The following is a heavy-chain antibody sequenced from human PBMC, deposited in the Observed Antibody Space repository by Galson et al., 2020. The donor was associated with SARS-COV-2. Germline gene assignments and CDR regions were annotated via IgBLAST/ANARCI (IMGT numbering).Heavy chain of an antibody. D-gene: IGHD3-10*01. V-gene: IGHV4-34*01. J-gene: IGHJ6*03. CDR1: GGSFSGYS. CDR2: INIGGNT. CDR3: ARGHRGVVPSPVLGLGPFLPYYYMDV. Sequence: SETLSLTCAVYGGSFSGYSWTWIRQPPGKGLEWIGEINIGGNTNFSPSLRSRVTLSVDSSRNQFSLNLKSVTAADTALYYCARGHRGVVPSPVLGLGPFLPYYYMDVWGKGTMVAVSS.